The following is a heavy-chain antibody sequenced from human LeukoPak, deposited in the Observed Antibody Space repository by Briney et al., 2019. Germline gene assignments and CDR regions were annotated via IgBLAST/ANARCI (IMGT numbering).Heavy chain of an antibody. V-gene: IGHV1-8*02. J-gene: IGHJ6*03. CDR3: ARCYSGSYADYYYYMDV. CDR2: MNPNSGNT. CDR1: GYTFTDYN. D-gene: IGHD3-10*01. Sequence: ASVKVSCKTSGYTFTDYNLHWVRQAPGQGLEWMGWMNPNSGNTGYAQKFQGRVTMTRNTSISTAYMELSSLRSEDTAVYYCARCYSGSYADYYYYMDVWGKGTTVTISS.